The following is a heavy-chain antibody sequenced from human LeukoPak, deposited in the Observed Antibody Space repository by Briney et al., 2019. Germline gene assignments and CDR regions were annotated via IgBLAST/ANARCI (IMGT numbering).Heavy chain of an antibody. CDR2: ISAYNGNT. J-gene: IGHJ4*02. V-gene: IGHV1-18*01. CDR1: GYTFTSYG. D-gene: IGHD3-9*01. Sequence: ASVKVSCKASGYTFTSYGISWVRQAPGQGLEWMGWISAYNGNTDYAQKLQGRVTMTTDTSTSTAYMELRSLRSDDTAVYYCARDLYFDADYGDYDYWGQGTLVTVSS. CDR3: ARDLYFDADYGDYDY.